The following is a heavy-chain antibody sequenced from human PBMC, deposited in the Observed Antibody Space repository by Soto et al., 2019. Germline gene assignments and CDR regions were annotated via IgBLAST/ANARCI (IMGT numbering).Heavy chain of an antibody. CDR1: GFTFSNAW. J-gene: IGHJ3*02. D-gene: IGHD3-9*01. V-gene: IGHV3-15*01. CDR3: TTRGYDILTGTSAFDI. Sequence: GGSLRLSCAASGFTFSNAWMIWVRQAPGKGLEWVGRIKSKTDGGTTDYAAPVKGRFTISRDDSKNTLYLQMNSLKTEDTAVYYCTTRGYDILTGTSAFDIWGQGTMVTVSS. CDR2: IKSKTDGGTT.